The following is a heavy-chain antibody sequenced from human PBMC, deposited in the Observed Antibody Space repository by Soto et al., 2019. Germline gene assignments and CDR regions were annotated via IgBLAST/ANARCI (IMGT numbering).Heavy chain of an antibody. CDR3: VRDGGLWWMPD. CDR2: INHGGGRT. D-gene: IGHD2-8*01. Sequence: EVQLVESGGGLVQPGGSLRLTCAASGFSFSSYEMNWVRQAPGKGLEWVSYINHGGGRTYYAASVKGRFTISRDNARNSLYLQMSSLRAEDTALYYCVRDGGLWWMPDWGQGTRVTVAS. J-gene: IGHJ4*02. CDR1: GFSFSSYE. V-gene: IGHV3-48*03.